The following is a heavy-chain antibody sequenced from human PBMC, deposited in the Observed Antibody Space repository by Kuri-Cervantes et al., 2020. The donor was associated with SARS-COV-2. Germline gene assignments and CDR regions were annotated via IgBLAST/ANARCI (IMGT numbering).Heavy chain of an antibody. Sequence: GGSLRLSCEVSGFLFSDSAIHWVRQASGKGLEWVGRIRGKANNYATAYVASVKGRFTISRDDSKNMAYLQMNSLKIEDTAVYYCTTLIDYWGQGTLVTVSS. CDR3: TTLIDY. CDR1: GFLFSDSA. J-gene: IGHJ4*02. V-gene: IGHV3-73*01. CDR2: IRGKANNYAT.